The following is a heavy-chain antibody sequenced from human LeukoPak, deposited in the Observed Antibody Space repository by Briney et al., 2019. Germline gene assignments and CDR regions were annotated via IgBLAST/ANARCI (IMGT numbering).Heavy chain of an antibody. CDR3: ARDAIVRDYSNSDY. CDR1: GYTFTGYY. CDR2: INPNSGGT. D-gene: IGHD4-11*01. J-gene: IGHJ4*02. V-gene: IGHV1-2*02. Sequence: GASVKVSCKASGYTFTGYYIHWVRQAAGQGLEWMGWINPNSGGTNYAQKFQGRVTMTRDTSISTAYMELSRLTSDDTAVYYCARDAIVRDYSNSDYWGQGTLVTVSS.